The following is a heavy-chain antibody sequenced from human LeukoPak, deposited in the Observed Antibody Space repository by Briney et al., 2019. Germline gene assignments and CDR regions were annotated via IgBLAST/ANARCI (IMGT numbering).Heavy chain of an antibody. V-gene: IGHV3-21*01. D-gene: IGHD1-14*01. CDR3: ARHEPVITLSSYYYGMDV. J-gene: IGHJ6*02. Sequence: GGSLRLSCAASGFTFSSYSMNWVRQAPGKGLEWVSSISSSSSYIYYADSVKGRFTISRDNAKNSLYLQMNSLRAEDTAVYYCARHEPVITLSSYYYGMDVWGPGTTVTVSS. CDR2: ISSSSSYI. CDR1: GFTFSSYS.